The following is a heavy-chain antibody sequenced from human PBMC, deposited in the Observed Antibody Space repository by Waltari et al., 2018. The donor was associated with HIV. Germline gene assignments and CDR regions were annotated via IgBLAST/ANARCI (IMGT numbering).Heavy chain of an antibody. V-gene: IGHV3-9*02. Sequence: EMQLVESGGGLVQPGRSLRLSCAASGFTSDHYALYWVRQAPGKGLEWVSGISWNSDIIGYADSVKGRFTISRDNAKNSLYLQMNSLGAEDTALYYCAKDAASIHYYGMDVWGQGTTVTVS. CDR3: AKDAASIHYYGMDV. CDR1: GFTSDHYA. D-gene: IGHD2-2*01. CDR2: ISWNSDII. J-gene: IGHJ6*02.